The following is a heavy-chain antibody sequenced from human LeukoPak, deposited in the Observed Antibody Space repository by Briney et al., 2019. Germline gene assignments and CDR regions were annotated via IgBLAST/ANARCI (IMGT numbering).Heavy chain of an antibody. D-gene: IGHD1-26*01. CDR1: GGSISSYY. Sequence: SETLSLTCTVSGGSISSYYWSWIRQPAGKGLEWIGRIYTSGSTNYNPSLKSRVTMSVDTSKNQFSLKLSSVTAADTAVYYCARGPQEVGATIPIPCADAFDIWGQGTMVTVYS. CDR2: IYTSGST. V-gene: IGHV4-4*07. J-gene: IGHJ3*02. CDR3: ARGPQEVGATIPIPCADAFDI.